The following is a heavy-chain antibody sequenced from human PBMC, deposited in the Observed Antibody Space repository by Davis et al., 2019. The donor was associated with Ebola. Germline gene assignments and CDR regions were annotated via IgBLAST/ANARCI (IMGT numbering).Heavy chain of an antibody. D-gene: IGHD5-24*01. Sequence: PAGSLSLSCAASGFTFSSYGMHWVRHAPGKGLEWVAVIWYDGSNKYYADSVKGRFTMSRDNSKNTLYLQMNSLRAEDTAVYYCARDRSGDGYNYAGAFDIWGQGTMVTVSS. V-gene: IGHV3-33*01. J-gene: IGHJ3*02. CDR1: GFTFSSYG. CDR2: IWYDGSNK. CDR3: ARDRSGDGYNYAGAFDI.